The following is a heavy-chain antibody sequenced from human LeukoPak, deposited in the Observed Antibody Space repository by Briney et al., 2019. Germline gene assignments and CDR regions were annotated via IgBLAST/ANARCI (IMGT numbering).Heavy chain of an antibody. D-gene: IGHD6-13*01. V-gene: IGHV1-69*01. Sequence: SVTVSCKASGGTFSSYAISRVRQAPGQGLEWMGGIIPIFGTANYAQKFQGRVTITADESTSTAYMELSSLRSEDTAVYYCASPSIGTLQKYSSSWYYFDYWGQGTLVTVSS. CDR2: IIPIFGTA. J-gene: IGHJ4*02. CDR1: GGTFSSYA. CDR3: ASPSIGTLQKYSSSWYYFDY.